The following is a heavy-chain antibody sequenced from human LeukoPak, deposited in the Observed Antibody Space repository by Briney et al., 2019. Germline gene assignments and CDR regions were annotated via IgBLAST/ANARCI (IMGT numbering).Heavy chain of an antibody. CDR3: ARSPMLFCTAPRCVGSWFDP. J-gene: IGHJ5*02. CDR2: INPSGGRSDAT. D-gene: IGHD2-8*02. V-gene: IGHV1-46*01. CDR1: GNTFTSDY. Sequence: ASVKVSCKASGNTFTSDYIHWLRQAPGQGLEWMGMINPSGGRSDATKYAQKFQGRLTVTSDTSASTAYMDLSSLTSEDTAVYFCARSPMLFCTAPRCVGSWFDPWGLGTLVTVS.